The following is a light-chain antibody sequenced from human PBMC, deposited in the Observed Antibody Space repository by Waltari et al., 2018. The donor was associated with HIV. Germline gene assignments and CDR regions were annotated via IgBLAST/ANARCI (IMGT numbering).Light chain of an antibody. J-gene: IGLJ1*01. V-gene: IGLV2-23*02. CDR3: CSYAGSSTYV. CDR1: SIDFGCYNL. CDR2: EVS. Sequence: QSALTQPASVYGSPGQSNTIPCTGTSIDFGCYNLCVWYQQHPGKAPKLMIYEVSKRPSGVSNRVSGSKSGNTASLTISGLQAEDEADYYCCSYAGSSTYVFGTGTKVTVL.